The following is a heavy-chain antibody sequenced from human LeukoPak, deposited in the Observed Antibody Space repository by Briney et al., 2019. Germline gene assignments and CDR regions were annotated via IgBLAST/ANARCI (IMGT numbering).Heavy chain of an antibody. D-gene: IGHD3-10*01. J-gene: IGHJ4*02. CDR1: GFTFSSYS. CDR3: ARENVYYGSGSFFDY. CDR2: ISSSSSYI. V-gene: IGHV3-21*01. Sequence: GGSLRLSCAASGFTFSSYSMNWVRQAPGKGLEWVSSISSSSSYIYYADSVKGRFTISRDNAKNSLYLQMNSLRAEDTAVYYCARENVYYGSGSFFDYWGQGTLVIVSS.